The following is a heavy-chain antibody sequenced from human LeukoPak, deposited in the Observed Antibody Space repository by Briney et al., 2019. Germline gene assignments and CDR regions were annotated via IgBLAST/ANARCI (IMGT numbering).Heavy chain of an antibody. J-gene: IGHJ4*02. CDR1: GFTFSSYS. Sequence: GGSLRLSCAASGFTFSSYSMSWVRQAPGKGLEWVSAISGSGGSTYYADSVKGRFTISRDNSKNTLYLQMNSLRAEDTAVYYCAKAGGIAVAGTGFDYWGQGTLVTVSS. CDR2: ISGSGGST. D-gene: IGHD6-13*01. CDR3: AKAGGIAVAGTGFDY. V-gene: IGHV3-23*01.